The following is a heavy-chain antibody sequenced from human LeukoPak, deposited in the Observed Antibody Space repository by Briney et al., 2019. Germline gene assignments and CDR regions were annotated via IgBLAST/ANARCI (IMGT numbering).Heavy chain of an antibody. Sequence: PGGSLRLSCAASGFIFSNYGMNWVRQAPGKGLEWVANIKQDGSEKYYVDSVKGRFTISRDNAENSLYLQMNSLRVEDTAVYYCACRPRSDKYYAVFDYWGQGTQVTVSS. D-gene: IGHD3-3*01. V-gene: IGHV3-7*01. CDR1: GFIFSNYG. CDR3: ACRPRSDKYYAVFDY. CDR2: IKQDGSEK. J-gene: IGHJ4*02.